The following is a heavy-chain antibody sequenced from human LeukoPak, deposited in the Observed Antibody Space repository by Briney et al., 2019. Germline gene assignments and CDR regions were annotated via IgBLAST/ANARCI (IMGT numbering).Heavy chain of an antibody. V-gene: IGHV3-23*01. CDR1: EFTFSSYA. D-gene: IGHD1-26*01. CDR2: ISGSGSST. J-gene: IGHJ4*02. Sequence: GGSLGLSCTASEFTFSSYAMSWVRQAPGKGLEWVSGISGSGSSTYHADSVKGRFIISRDNSKNTLYLQMNSLRAEDTAVYYCAKVGGSYSSDYWGQGTLVTVSS. CDR3: AKVGGSYSSDY.